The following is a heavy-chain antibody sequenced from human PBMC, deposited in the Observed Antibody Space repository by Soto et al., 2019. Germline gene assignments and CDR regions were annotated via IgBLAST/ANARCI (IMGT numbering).Heavy chain of an antibody. Sequence: SETLSLTCTVSGGSISSYYWSWIRQPPGKGLEWIGYIYYSGSTNYNPSLKSRVTISVDTSKNQFSLKLSSVTAADTAVYYCARRIAAAGTDAFDIWGQGTMVTVSS. CDR3: ARRIAAAGTDAFDI. D-gene: IGHD6-13*01. J-gene: IGHJ3*02. CDR1: GGSISSYY. CDR2: IYYSGST. V-gene: IGHV4-59*08.